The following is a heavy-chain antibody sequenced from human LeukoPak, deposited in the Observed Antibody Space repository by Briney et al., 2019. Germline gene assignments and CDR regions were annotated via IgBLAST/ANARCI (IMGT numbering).Heavy chain of an antibody. CDR1: GYSFTSYW. D-gene: IGHD5-24*01. CDR3: ASRRKGMSTAGFDF. Sequence: GESLKIPCKGSGYSFTSYWIGWVRQMPGKGLEWMGIIYPGDSDTRYNPSFQGQVTISAEKSISTAYLQWSSLKASDTALYYCASRRKGMSTAGFDFWGQGTLVTVSS. CDR2: IYPGDSDT. J-gene: IGHJ4*02. V-gene: IGHV5-51*01.